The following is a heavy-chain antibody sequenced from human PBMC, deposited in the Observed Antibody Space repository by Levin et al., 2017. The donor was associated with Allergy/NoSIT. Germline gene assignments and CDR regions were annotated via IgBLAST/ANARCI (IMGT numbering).Heavy chain of an antibody. J-gene: IGHJ4*02. Sequence: SETLSLTCTVSGGSISSTTYYWGWIRQPPGTGLEWIGNIYYSGNTYYNPSLKSRVTISVDTSKNQFSLRLSSVTAADTAVYYCARHKWSSWSGVIDYWGQGTLVTVSS. CDR2: IYYSGNT. D-gene: IGHD6-13*01. CDR1: GGSISSTTYY. CDR3: ARHKWSSWSGVIDY. V-gene: IGHV4-39*01.